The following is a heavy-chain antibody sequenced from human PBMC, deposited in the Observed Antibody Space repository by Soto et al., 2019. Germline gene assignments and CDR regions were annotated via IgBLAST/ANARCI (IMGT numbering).Heavy chain of an antibody. CDR3: ARHPSGFWFDP. J-gene: IGHJ5*02. V-gene: IGHV4-61*05. CDR1: GGSISSSSYY. D-gene: IGHD6-19*01. CDR2: IYYSGST. Sequence: PSETLSLTCTVSGGSISSSSYYWSWIRQPPGKGLEWIGYIYYSGSTNYNPSLKSRVTVSVDTSKNQFSLKLGSVTAADTALYHCARHPSGFWFDPWGQGTLVTVSS.